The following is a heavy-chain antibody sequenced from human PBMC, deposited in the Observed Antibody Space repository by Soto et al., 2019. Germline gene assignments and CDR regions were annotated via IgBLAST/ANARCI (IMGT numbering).Heavy chain of an antibody. V-gene: IGHV1-3*01. CDR3: VRRHVSATGIDWFDP. D-gene: IGHD6-13*01. Sequence: ASVKVSCKASGYAFTSYGIHWVRQAPGQRLEWMGWINAANGDTKYSPKFQGRVTITRDTSASTAYMELSSLRSEDTAVYYCVRRHVSATGIDWFDPWGQGTLVTVSS. CDR2: INAANGDT. CDR1: GYAFTSYG. J-gene: IGHJ5*02.